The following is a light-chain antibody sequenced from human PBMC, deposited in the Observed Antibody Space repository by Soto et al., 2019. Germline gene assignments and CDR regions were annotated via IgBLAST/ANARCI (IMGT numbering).Light chain of an antibody. CDR3: QQYDTSPRT. CDR2: GAS. CDR1: QSVSSNY. Sequence: EVMLTQSPGTLSLSPGERATLSCRASQSVSSNYLAWYQQKSGQAPSLLIYGASNRATGIPDRCSGSGSGTYFTLTIRRLEPEDFAVYHCQQYDTSPRTFGQGTQVEFK. V-gene: IGKV3-20*01. J-gene: IGKJ1*01.